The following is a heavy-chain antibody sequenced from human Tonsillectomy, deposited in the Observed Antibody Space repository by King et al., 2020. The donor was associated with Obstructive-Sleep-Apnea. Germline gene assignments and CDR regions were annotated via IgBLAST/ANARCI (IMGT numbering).Heavy chain of an antibody. CDR3: ARTTYGDYALDY. V-gene: IGHV4-4*02. D-gene: IGHD4-17*01. J-gene: IGHJ4*02. CDR2: LYHSGTT. CDR1: GGSIINTNW. Sequence: QLQESGPGLVKPSGTLSLTCAVSGGSIINTNWWTWVRQPPGKGLEFIGQLYHSGTTNYNPSLRSRGTISVDKSKNQFSLKLRLVTAADTAVYYCARTTYGDYALDYWGQGTLVTVSS.